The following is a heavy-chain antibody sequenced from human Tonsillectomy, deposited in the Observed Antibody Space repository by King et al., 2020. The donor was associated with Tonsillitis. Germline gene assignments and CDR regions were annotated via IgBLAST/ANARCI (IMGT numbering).Heavy chain of an antibody. J-gene: IGHJ4*02. CDR3: ARAGGWAAAGSDY. CDR1: GFTFSNFW. D-gene: IGHD6-13*01. CDR2: IRQDESGK. V-gene: IGHV3-7*03. Sequence: EVQLVESGGGLVQPGGSLRLSCAASGFTFSNFWMTWVRQAPGTGLEWVASIRQDESGKFYVDSVMGRLTISRDNAKNSLYLQMNSLRAEDTAVYYCARAGGWAAAGSDYWGQGTLVTVS.